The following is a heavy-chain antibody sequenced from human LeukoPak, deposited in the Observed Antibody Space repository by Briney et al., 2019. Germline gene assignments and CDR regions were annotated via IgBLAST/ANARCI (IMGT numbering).Heavy chain of an antibody. J-gene: IGHJ5*02. CDR1: GGSISSYY. CDR2: IYYSGST. Sequence: PSETLSLTCNVSGGSISSYYWSWIRQPPGKGLEWIGYIYYSGSTNYNPSLKSRVTISVDTSKNQFSLKLSSVTAADTAVYYCARGEYQLLYGLFDPWGQGTLVTVSS. CDR3: ARGEYQLLYGLFDP. V-gene: IGHV4-59*01. D-gene: IGHD2-2*02.